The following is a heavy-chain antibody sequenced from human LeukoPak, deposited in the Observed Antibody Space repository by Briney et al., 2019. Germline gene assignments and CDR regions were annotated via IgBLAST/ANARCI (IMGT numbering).Heavy chain of an antibody. CDR1: GFTFSSYA. D-gene: IGHD2-2*01. J-gene: IGHJ6*03. CDR3: AKDRGCSSTSCYRGYMDV. CDR2: ISGSGGST. V-gene: IGHV3-23*01. Sequence: GGSLRLSCAASGFTFSSYAMSWVRQAPGKGLEWVSAISGSGGSTYYADSVKGRFTISRDNSKNTLYLQMNSLRAEDTAVYYCAKDRGCSSTSCYRGYMDVWGKGTTVTVSS.